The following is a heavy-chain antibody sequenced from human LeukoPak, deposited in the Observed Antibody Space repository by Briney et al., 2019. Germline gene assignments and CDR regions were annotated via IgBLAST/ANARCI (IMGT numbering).Heavy chain of an antibody. D-gene: IGHD4-17*01. J-gene: IGHJ4*02. CDR3: ANEIRPNDY. Sequence: GGSLRLSCGASGFTFSSHAMTWVRQAPGKGLEWVSAISVSGDTTYYADAVKGRFTISRDNSKNTVYLQMNSLRAEDTAVYYCANEIRPNDYWGQGTLVTVSS. CDR1: GFTFSSHA. V-gene: IGHV3-23*01. CDR2: ISVSGDTT.